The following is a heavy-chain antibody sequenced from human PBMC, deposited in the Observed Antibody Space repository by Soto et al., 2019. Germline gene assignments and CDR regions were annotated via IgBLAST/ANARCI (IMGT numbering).Heavy chain of an antibody. CDR3: AREYCSGRSCYYLDY. CDR1: GFTFRSYA. D-gene: IGHD2-15*01. CDR2: ISYDGSNK. J-gene: IGHJ4*02. Sequence: QVQLVESGGGVVQPGRSLRLSCAASGFTFRSYAMHWVRQAPGKGLEWVAVISYDGSNKYYADSVKGRFTISRDNSKNTLYLPMSSLRTEDAAVYYCAREYCSGRSCYYLDYWGQGTLVTVSS. V-gene: IGHV3-30-3*01.